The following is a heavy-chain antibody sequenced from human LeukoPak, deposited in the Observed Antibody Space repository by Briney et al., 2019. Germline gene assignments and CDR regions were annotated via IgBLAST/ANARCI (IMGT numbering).Heavy chain of an antibody. V-gene: IGHV3-30-3*01. J-gene: IGHJ4*02. CDR3: ARGGPRYYFDY. Sequence: GGSLRLSCAASGFTFSSYAMHWVRQAPGKGLEWVAVISYDGSNKYYADSVKGRFTISRDNSKNTLYLQMNSLRGEDTAVYYCARGGPRYYFDYWGQGTLVTVSS. CDR2: ISYDGSNK. CDR1: GFTFSSYA.